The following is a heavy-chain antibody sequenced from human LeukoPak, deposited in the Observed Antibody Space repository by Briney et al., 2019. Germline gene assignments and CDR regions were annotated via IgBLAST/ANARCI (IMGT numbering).Heavy chain of an antibody. V-gene: IGHV3-23*01. CDR1: GFTFSGHS. CDR3: ARVGDWSNYFGMDA. CDR2: IFGNGVKT. J-gene: IGHJ6*02. D-gene: IGHD3-16*01. Sequence: GGSLRLSCAASGFTFSGHSMTWVRQTPGKGLEWVSVIFGNGVKTYYADSLKGRFTISRDNSKSTLYLQMDSLRADDTAVYYCARVGDWSNYFGMDAWGQGTTVSVSS.